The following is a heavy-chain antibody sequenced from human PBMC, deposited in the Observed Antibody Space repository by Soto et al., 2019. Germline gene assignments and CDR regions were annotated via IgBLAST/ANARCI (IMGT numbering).Heavy chain of an antibody. Sequence: QVQLVESGGGVVQPGRSLRLSCAASGFTFSSYGMHWVRQAPGKGLEWVAVIWYDGSNKYYADSVKGRFTISRDNSKNPLYLQMNSLRAEDTAVYYWAREGRSAAPYFDLWGRGTLVTFSS. J-gene: IGHJ2*01. CDR3: AREGRSAAPYFDL. CDR2: IWYDGSNK. D-gene: IGHD6-13*01. CDR1: GFTFSSYG. V-gene: IGHV3-33*01.